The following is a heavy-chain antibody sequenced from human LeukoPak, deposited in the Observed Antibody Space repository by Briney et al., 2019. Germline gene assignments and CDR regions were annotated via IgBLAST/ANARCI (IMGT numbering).Heavy chain of an antibody. CDR3: AKGIAAGLQNWFDP. CDR2: ISGSGGST. D-gene: IGHD6-13*01. Sequence: GGPLRLSCAASGFTFSSYAMSWVRQAPGKGLEWVSAISGSGGSTYYADSVKGRFTISRDNSKNTLYLQMNSLRAEDTAVYYCAKGIAAGLQNWFDPWGQGTLVTVSS. CDR1: GFTFSSYA. J-gene: IGHJ5*02. V-gene: IGHV3-23*01.